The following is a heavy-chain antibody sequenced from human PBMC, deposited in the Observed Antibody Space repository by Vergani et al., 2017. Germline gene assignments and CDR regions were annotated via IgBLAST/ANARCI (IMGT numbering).Heavy chain of an antibody. J-gene: IGHJ6*03. CDR1: GGSFSGYY. D-gene: IGHD3-3*01. V-gene: IGHV4-34*01. CDR2: INHSGST. Sequence: QVQLQQRGAGLLKPSETLSLTCAVYGGSFSGYYWSWIRQPPGKGLEWIGEINHSGSTNYNPSLKSRVTISVDTSKNQFSLKLSSVTAADTAVYYCARVQEHYDFWSGDRVRYYYYMDVWGKGTTVTVSS. CDR3: ARVQEHYDFWSGDRVRYYYYMDV.